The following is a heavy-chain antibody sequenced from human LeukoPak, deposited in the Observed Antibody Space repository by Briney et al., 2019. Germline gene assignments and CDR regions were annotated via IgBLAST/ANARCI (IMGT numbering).Heavy chain of an antibody. CDR3: AKGGYCSGGSCYPLDY. D-gene: IGHD2-15*01. J-gene: IGHJ4*02. V-gene: IGHV3-30*18. CDR1: GFTFSSYG. Sequence: PGGSLRLSCAASGFTFSSYGMHWVRQAPGKGLEWVAVISYDGSNKYYADSVKGRFTISRGNSKNTLYLQMNSLRAEDTAVYYCAKGGYCSGGSCYPLDYWGQGTLVTVSS. CDR2: ISYDGSNK.